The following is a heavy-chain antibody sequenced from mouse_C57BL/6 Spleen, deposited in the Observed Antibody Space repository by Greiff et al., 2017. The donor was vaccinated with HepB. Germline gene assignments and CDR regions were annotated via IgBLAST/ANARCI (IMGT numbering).Heavy chain of an antibody. D-gene: IGHD3-2*02. CDR1: GYTFTDYE. Sequence: QVQLQQSGAELVRPGASVTLSCKASGYTFTDYEMHWVKQTPVHGLEWIGAIDPETGGTAYNQKFKGKAILTADKSSSTAYMELLSLTSEDSAVYYCTRGGSTAQAGAMDYWGQGTSVTVSS. CDR2: IDPETGGT. J-gene: IGHJ4*01. CDR3: TRGGSTAQAGAMDY. V-gene: IGHV1-15*01.